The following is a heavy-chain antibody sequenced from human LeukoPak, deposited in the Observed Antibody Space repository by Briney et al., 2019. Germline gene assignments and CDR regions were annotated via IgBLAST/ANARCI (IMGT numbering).Heavy chain of an antibody. Sequence: SETLSLTCTVSGYSISSGYYWGWIRQPPGKGLEWIGSIYHSGSTYYNPSLKSRVTISVDTSKNQFSLKLSSVTAADTAVYYCARCESAIFGVVIPYYYFDYWGQGTLVTVSS. V-gene: IGHV4-38-2*02. CDR3: ARCESAIFGVVIPYYYFDY. D-gene: IGHD3-3*01. J-gene: IGHJ4*02. CDR2: IYHSGST. CDR1: GYSISSGYY.